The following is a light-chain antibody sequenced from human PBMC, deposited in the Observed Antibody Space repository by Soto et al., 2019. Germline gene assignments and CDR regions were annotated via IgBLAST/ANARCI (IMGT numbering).Light chain of an antibody. CDR1: QSVTSRS. CDR3: QQYGSSPLT. J-gene: IGKJ4*02. Sequence: EIVLTQSPGTLSLSPGERATLSCRASQSVTSRSLAWYQRKAGQAPRLLIYDASSRATGIPDRFSGSGSGTDFTLTISRLEAEDFAVYYCQQYGSSPLTFGGGTKVEIK. V-gene: IGKV3-20*01. CDR2: DAS.